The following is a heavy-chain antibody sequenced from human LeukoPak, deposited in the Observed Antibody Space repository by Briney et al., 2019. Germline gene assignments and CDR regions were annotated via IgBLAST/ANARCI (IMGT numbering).Heavy chain of an antibody. D-gene: IGHD6-13*01. Sequence: GASVTVSCKASGYTFTGYYMHWVRQAPGQGLEWMGWINPNSGGTNYAQKFQGWVTMTRDTSISTAYMELSRLRSDDTAVYYCATQIGAYSSSWYYFDYWGQGTLVTVSP. V-gene: IGHV1-2*04. CDR2: INPNSGGT. CDR1: GYTFTGYY. J-gene: IGHJ4*02. CDR3: ATQIGAYSSSWYYFDY.